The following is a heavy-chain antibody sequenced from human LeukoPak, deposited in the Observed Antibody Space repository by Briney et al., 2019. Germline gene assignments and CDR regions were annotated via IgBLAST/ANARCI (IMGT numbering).Heavy chain of an antibody. J-gene: IGHJ6*03. Sequence: SETLSLTCTVSGVSIRAYYWNWIRQPPGKGLEWVGFMYYDGSPDYNPSLKSRGTISVDTSKNHFSLKLSSVTAADTAVYYCARLRGASPRYYYMDVWGKGITVTVSS. CDR2: MYYDGSP. CDR3: ARLRGASPRYYYMDV. V-gene: IGHV4-59*01. D-gene: IGHD3-9*01. CDR1: GVSIRAYY.